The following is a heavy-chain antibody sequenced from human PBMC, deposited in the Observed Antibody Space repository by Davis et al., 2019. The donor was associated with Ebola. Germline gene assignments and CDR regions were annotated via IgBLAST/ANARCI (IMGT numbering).Heavy chain of an antibody. Sequence: GGSLRLSCAASGFTFSSYEMNWVRQAPGKGLEWVSYISSSGSTIYYADSVKGRFTISRDNAKNSLYLQMNSLRAEDTAVYYCARGCYDFWSGYQEGGMDVWGQGTTVTVSS. J-gene: IGHJ6*02. CDR2: ISSSGSTI. CDR3: ARGCYDFWSGYQEGGMDV. V-gene: IGHV3-48*03. CDR1: GFTFSSYE. D-gene: IGHD3-3*01.